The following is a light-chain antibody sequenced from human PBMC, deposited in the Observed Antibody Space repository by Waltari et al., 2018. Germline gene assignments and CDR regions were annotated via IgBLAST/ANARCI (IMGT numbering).Light chain of an antibody. CDR1: SGHSTNI. J-gene: IGLJ3*02. Sequence: QLVLTQSPSASASLGASVKLTCTLSSGHSTNIIAWHQQQPEKGPRYLMKVNSDGSHSKGDQSPDRFSGSSSGAEHYLTISGLQSEDEADYYCQTGGHGTWVFGGGTKLTVL. V-gene: IGLV4-69*01. CDR2: VNSDGSH. CDR3: QTGGHGTWV.